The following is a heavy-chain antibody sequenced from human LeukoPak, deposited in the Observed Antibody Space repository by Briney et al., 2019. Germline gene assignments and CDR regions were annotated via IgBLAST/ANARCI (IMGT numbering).Heavy chain of an antibody. CDR2: IYYSGST. CDR3: ARGNGDYHYSLGY. CDR1: GGSISSSSYY. D-gene: IGHD4-17*01. V-gene: IGHV4-39*07. Sequence: SETLSLTCTVSGGSISSSSYYWGWIRQPPGKGLEWIGSIYYSGSTYYNPSLKSRVTISVDTSKNQFSLKLSSVTAADTAVYYCARGNGDYHYSLGYWGQGTLVTVSS. J-gene: IGHJ4*02.